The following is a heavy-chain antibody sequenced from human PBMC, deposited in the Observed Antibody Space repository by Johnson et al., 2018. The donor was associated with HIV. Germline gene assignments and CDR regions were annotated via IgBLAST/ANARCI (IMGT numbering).Heavy chain of an antibody. CDR3: ARDTPMGGVAFDM. Sequence: VQLVESGGGLVQPGGSLRLSCAASGFTFSSYWMSWVRQAPGKGLEWVANKKQDGSEKYYVDSVKGGFHSSRDNAKNSLYLQMNSRRAEDTAVYYCARDTPMGGVAFDMWGQGTMVTVSS. CDR2: KKQDGSEK. D-gene: IGHD3-16*01. V-gene: IGHV3-7*01. J-gene: IGHJ3*02. CDR1: GFTFSSYW.